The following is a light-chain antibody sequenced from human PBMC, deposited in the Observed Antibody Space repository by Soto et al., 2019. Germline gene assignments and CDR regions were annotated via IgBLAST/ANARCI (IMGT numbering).Light chain of an antibody. Sequence: DIVLTQSPGTLSVSPGERATLSCRASQSVRSAHFAWYQQRPGRAPRLLIYAASTRATGIPDGFSGSGSGTDFSVTISRLEPEDFAVYYCRQYDNPPGTFGPGTKV. J-gene: IGKJ1*01. V-gene: IGKV3-20*01. CDR2: AAS. CDR1: QSVRSAH. CDR3: RQYDNPPGT.